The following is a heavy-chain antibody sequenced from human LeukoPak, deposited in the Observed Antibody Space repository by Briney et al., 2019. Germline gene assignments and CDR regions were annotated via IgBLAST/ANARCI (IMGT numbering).Heavy chain of an antibody. CDR1: GYTFTGYY. CDR3: ARDFKYYGSGSYYAVPRIDP. CDR2: INPNSGGT. Sequence: ASVKVSCKASGYTFTGYYMHWVRQAPGQGLEWMGWINPNSGGTNYAQKFQGRVTMTRDTPISTAYMELSRLRSDDTAVYYCARDFKYYGSGSYYAVPRIDPWGQGTLVTVSS. V-gene: IGHV1-2*02. D-gene: IGHD3-10*01. J-gene: IGHJ5*02.